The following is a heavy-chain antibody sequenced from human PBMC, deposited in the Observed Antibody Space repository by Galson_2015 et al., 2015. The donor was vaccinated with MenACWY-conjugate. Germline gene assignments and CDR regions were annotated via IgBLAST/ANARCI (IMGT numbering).Heavy chain of an antibody. CDR1: GFTFNTYT. D-gene: IGHD2/OR15-2a*01. CDR3: AREDLACAFGLDY. CDR2: ITSGSDYI. V-gene: IGHV3-21*01. J-gene: IGHJ4*02. Sequence: SLRLSCAASGFTFNTYTMNWVRQAPGEGLEWVSSITSGSDYIYYADSVKGRFTVSRDNAENSLYLQMNSLRPEDTAVYYCAREDLACAFGLDYWVQGTLVTVSS.